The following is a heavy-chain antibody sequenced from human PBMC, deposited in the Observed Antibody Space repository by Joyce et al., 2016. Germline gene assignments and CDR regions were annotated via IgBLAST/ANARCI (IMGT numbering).Heavy chain of an antibody. CDR1: AFTLSNYE. CDR2: ISSSGDST. D-gene: IGHD2-2*01. J-gene: IGHJ4*02. CDR3: ARDEIGVGAIDS. V-gene: IGHV3-48*03. Sequence: EVQMVESGGGFVQPGGSLRLSFAASAFTLSNYEMNWVRQAPGKGLVWISLISSSGDSTDYADSVKGRFTISRDNAKNSLFLQLNSLRAEDTAVYYCARDEIGVGAIDSWGQGTLVTVSS.